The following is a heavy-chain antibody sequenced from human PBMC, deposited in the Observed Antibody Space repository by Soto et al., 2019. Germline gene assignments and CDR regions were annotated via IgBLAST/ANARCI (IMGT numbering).Heavy chain of an antibody. J-gene: IGHJ6*02. Sequence: PGESLKISCKGSGYSFTSYWIGWVRQMPGKGLEWMGIIYPGDSDTRYSPSFQGQVTISADKSISTAYLQWSSLKASDTAMYYCARIVVPQGIGTYYYYGMDVWGQGTTVTVSS. D-gene: IGHD3-22*01. CDR1: GYSFTSYW. CDR2: IYPGDSDT. V-gene: IGHV5-51*01. CDR3: ARIVVPQGIGTYYYYGMDV.